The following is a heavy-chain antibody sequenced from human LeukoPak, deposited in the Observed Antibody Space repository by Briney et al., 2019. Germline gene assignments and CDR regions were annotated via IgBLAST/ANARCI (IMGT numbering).Heavy chain of an antibody. CDR1: GASISDYY. D-gene: IGHD3-10*01. Sequence: KSSETLSLTCTVSGASISDYYWSWIRQPPGKDRKGIGYNYYSESTNYNPSLKSRVTISLDTSKKQFSLNLSSVTAADTAVYYCARDWRGSGSYYSFDYWGQGILVTVSS. J-gene: IGHJ4*02. CDR2: NYYSEST. CDR3: ARDWRGSGSYYSFDY. V-gene: IGHV4-59*01.